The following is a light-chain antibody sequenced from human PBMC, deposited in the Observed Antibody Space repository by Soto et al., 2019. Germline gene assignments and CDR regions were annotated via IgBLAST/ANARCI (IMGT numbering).Light chain of an antibody. CDR2: GVS. CDR1: QSVSTY. J-gene: IGKJ2*01. V-gene: IGKV1-39*01. CDR3: QQTYMVPYT. Sequence: DIQMTQFPSSLSASAGERVTITCRASQSVSTYLSWYVQEPGSAPKLLIYGVSKLESGIAPRFTGSGLATEFTLTIXXXXXEDFAVYFCQQTYMVPYTFGQGT.